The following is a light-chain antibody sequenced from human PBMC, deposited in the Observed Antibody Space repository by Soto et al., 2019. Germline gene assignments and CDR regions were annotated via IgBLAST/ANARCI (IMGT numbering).Light chain of an antibody. CDR2: DVT. J-gene: IGLJ3*02. CDR1: SSDVGGYNY. Sequence: QSALTQPASVSGSPGQSITISCTGTSSDVGGYNYVSWYQQHPGKAPKLMIYDVTNRPSGVSNRFSGSKSGNTASLTISGLQAEDEDDYYFSSYTSSSTPVVFGGGTKVTVL. CDR3: SSYTSSSTPVV. V-gene: IGLV2-14*01.